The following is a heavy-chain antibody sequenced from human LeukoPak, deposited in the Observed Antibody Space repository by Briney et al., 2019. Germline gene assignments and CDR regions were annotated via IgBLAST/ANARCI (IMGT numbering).Heavy chain of an antibody. D-gene: IGHD3-10*01. Sequence: GGSLRLSCAASEFTFSSYAMSWVRQAPGKGLEWVSLISASGDSTYYADSVKGRFTISRDNSKNTLYLQMNSLRAEDTAVYHCAKDSGSTLDYWGQGTLVTVSS. CDR3: AKDSGSTLDY. CDR2: ISASGDST. J-gene: IGHJ4*02. V-gene: IGHV3-23*01. CDR1: EFTFSSYA.